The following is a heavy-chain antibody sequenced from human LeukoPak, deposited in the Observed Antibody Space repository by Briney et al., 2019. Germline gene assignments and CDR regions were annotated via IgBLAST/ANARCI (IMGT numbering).Heavy chain of an antibody. V-gene: IGHV1-2*02. CDR1: GYTFTGYY. D-gene: IGHD2-2*01. J-gene: IGHJ4*02. CDR3: ARDYARRAYYFDY. CDR2: INPNSGGT. Sequence: ASVKVSCKASGYTFTGYYMHWVRQAPGPGLEWMGWINPNSGGTNYAQKFQGRVTMTRDTSISTAYMELSRLRSDDTAVYYCARDYARRAYYFDYWGQGTLVTVSS.